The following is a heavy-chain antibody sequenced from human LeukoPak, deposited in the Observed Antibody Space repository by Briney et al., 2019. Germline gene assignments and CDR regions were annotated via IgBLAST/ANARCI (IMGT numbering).Heavy chain of an antibody. V-gene: IGHV3-30*01. CDR1: GFTFSSYA. D-gene: IGHD3-3*01. Sequence: GRSLRLSCAASGFTFSSYAMHWVCQAPGKGLEWVAVISYDGSNKYYADSVKGRFTISRDNSKNTLYLQMNSLRAEDTAVYYCARDHYSYTIFVTLAYWGQGTLVTVSS. CDR3: ARDHYSYTIFVTLAY. J-gene: IGHJ4*02. CDR2: ISYDGSNK.